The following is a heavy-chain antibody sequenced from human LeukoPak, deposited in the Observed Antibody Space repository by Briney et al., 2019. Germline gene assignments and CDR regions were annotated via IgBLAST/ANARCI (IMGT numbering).Heavy chain of an antibody. CDR1: GYIFNSYG. Sequence: ASVKVSCKASGYIFNSYGISWVRQATGLGLEWMGSMNPNNGNTGYAQKFQGRVTMTRDTSISTAYMALSSLTSEDTAVYYCVAMARWGQGTLVTVSS. CDR2: MNPNNGNT. D-gene: IGHD5-24*01. V-gene: IGHV1-8*02. CDR3: VAMAR. J-gene: IGHJ4*02.